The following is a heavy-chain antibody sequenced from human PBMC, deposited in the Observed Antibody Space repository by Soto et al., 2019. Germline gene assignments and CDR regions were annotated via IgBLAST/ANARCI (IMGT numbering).Heavy chain of an antibody. CDR3: ARRYGGTLGY. D-gene: IGHD4-17*01. CDR2: IYYGGST. V-gene: IGHV4-59*08. CDR1: GDSISTDY. J-gene: IGHJ4*02. Sequence: SETLSLTCTVSGDSISTDYWSWIRQSPGKGLEWIGFIYYGGSTNYNPSLKSRVTISVDTSKNQFSLKLNSVTAADTAVYYCARRYGGTLGYWGQGTLVTVSS.